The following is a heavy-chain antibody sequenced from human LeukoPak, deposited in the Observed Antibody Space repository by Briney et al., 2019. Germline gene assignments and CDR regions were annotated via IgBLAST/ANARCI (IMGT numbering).Heavy chain of an antibody. Sequence: GGSLRLSCAASGFTFSGYWMNWVRQAPGKGLEWVANIKQDGSEKYYVDSVKGRFTISRDNADRSLYLQMTSLRVEDTAVYFCASRYCTGVNCFAASYMCMDVWGKGTTVTVSS. J-gene: IGHJ6*03. D-gene: IGHD2-8*02. CDR2: IKQDGSEK. CDR3: ASRYCTGVNCFAASYMCMDV. CDR1: GFTFSGYW. V-gene: IGHV3-7*01.